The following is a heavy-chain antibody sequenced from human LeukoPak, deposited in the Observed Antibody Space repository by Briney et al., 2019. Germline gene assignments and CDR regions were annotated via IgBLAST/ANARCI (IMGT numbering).Heavy chain of an antibody. CDR1: GFTFSSYA. CDR3: AKVGVDCSGGSCYPVYYGMDV. J-gene: IGHJ6*02. Sequence: GGSLRLSCAASGFTFSSYAMSWVRQAPGKGLEWVSAISGSGGSTYHADSVKGRFTISRDNSKNTLYLQMNSLRAEDTAVYYCAKVGVDCSGGSCYPVYYGMDVWGQGTTVTVSS. V-gene: IGHV3-23*01. D-gene: IGHD2-15*01. CDR2: ISGSGGST.